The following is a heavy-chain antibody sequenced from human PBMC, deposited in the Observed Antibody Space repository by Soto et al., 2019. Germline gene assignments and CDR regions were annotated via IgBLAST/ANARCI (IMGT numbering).Heavy chain of an antibody. CDR1: GDSVSTNSAT. CDR3: ARLIGNSWLDS. Sequence: SQTLSLTCAISGDSVSTNSATWGWIRQSPSRGLEWLGRTYYRSKWENDYAVSVKGRISIIPDTTNNRLSLQLNSVSPDDAAVYYCARLIGNSWLDSWGQGTLVTVSS. V-gene: IGHV6-1*01. CDR2: TYYRSKWEN. J-gene: IGHJ5*01.